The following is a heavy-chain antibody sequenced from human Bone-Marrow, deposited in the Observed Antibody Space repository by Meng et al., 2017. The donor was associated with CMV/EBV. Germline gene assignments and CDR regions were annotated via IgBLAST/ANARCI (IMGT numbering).Heavy chain of an antibody. D-gene: IGHD1-26*01. Sequence: ESLKISCAASAFTFSTYWMNWVRQPPGKGLEWIGYIYYSGSTNYNPSLKSRVTISVDTSKNQFSLKLSSVTAADTAVYYCARDGPRGFDYWGQGTLVTVSS. CDR3: ARDGPRGFDY. V-gene: IGHV4-59*01. CDR1: AFTFSTYW. J-gene: IGHJ4*02. CDR2: IYYSGST.